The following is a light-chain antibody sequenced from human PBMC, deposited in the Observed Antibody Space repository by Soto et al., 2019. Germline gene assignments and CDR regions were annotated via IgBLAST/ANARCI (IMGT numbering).Light chain of an antibody. J-gene: IGKJ1*01. CDR1: QSLGGN. Sequence: EIVMTQSPATLSVSPGERATLSCRASQSLGGNLAWYQQKPGQAPRLLIFRASSRATGVPARFSASGSGTEFTLTISGLQSEDIAVYYCQQYSNWPPWTFGPGTKVDIK. V-gene: IGKV3-15*01. CDR2: RAS. CDR3: QQYSNWPPWT.